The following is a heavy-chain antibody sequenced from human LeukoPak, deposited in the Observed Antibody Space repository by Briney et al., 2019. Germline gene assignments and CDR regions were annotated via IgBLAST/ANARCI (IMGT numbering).Heavy chain of an antibody. CDR1: GFTFSDYY. J-gene: IGHJ4*02. V-gene: IGHV3-11*01. CDR3: ARDYYYDSSGYLGD. Sequence: PGGSLRLSCAASGFTFSDYYMSWIRQAPGKGLEWVSYISSSGSTIYYADSVKGRFTISRDNAKNSLYLQMNSLRAEDTAVYYCARDYYYDSSGYLGDWGQGTLVTVSS. D-gene: IGHD3-22*01. CDR2: ISSSGSTI.